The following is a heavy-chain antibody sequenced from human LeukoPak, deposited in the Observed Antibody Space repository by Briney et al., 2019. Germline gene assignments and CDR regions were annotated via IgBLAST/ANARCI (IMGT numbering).Heavy chain of an antibody. D-gene: IGHD6-13*01. J-gene: IGHJ4*02. V-gene: IGHV1-2*06. CDR2: INPNSGGT. CDR1: GYTFTGYY. Sequence: ASVTVSCKASGYTFTGYYMHWVRQAPGQGLELMGRINPNSGGTNYAQKFQGRVTMTRDTSISTAYMELSRLRSDDTAVYYCARDIFGAAAAVKYWGQGTLVTVSS. CDR3: ARDIFGAAAAVKY.